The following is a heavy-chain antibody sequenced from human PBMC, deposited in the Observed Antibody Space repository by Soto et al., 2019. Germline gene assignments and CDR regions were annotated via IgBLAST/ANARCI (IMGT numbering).Heavy chain of an antibody. J-gene: IGHJ4*02. Sequence: EVQLLESGGGLVQHGGALRLSCAVSGFTVSSHAMSWVRQAPGKGLECVSSITGSGDSTYYADSVKGRFTSSRYKSKSTLYLQMNSMIAEDTAVYYCATDLQFRGWLSVQTFDYWGQGTQVTVSS. CDR3: ATDLQFRGWLSVQTFDY. D-gene: IGHD6-19*01. CDR1: GFTVSSHA. V-gene: IGHV3-23*01. CDR2: ITGSGDST.